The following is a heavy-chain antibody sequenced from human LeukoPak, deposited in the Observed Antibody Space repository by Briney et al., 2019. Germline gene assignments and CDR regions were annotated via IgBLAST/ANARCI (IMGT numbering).Heavy chain of an antibody. CDR3: ARGRYSAGDNWFDP. CDR2: IYYSGST. Sequence: SETLSLTCTVSGGSISSSSYYWGWVRQPPGKGLEWIGSIYYSGSTYYNPSLKSRVKISVDTSKNQFSLKVSSVTAADTAVYYCARGRYSAGDNWFDPWGQGTLVTVSS. D-gene: IGHD3-9*01. V-gene: IGHV4-39*07. J-gene: IGHJ5*02. CDR1: GGSISSSSYY.